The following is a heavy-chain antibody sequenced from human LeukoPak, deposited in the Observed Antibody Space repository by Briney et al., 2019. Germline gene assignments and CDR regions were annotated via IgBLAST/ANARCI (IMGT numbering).Heavy chain of an antibody. D-gene: IGHD2-15*01. CDR1: GFTFSSYG. CDR2: IWYDGSNK. CDR3: ARDYCSGGSCLFDY. V-gene: IGHV3-33*08. J-gene: IGHJ4*02. Sequence: PGGSLRLSCAASGFTFSSYGMHWVRQAPGKGLEWVAVIWYDGSNKYYADSVKGRFTISRDNSKNTLYLQMNSLRAEDTAVYYCARDYCSGGSCLFDYWGQGTLVTVSS.